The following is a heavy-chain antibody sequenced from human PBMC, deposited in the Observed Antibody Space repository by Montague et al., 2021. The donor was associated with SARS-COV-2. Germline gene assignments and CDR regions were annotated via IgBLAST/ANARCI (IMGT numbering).Heavy chain of an antibody. CDR3: ARVNRIAVAGTDFDY. D-gene: IGHD6-19*01. Sequence: YNPSLKSRVAISIDTSEKQFSLKLSSVTAADTAVYYCARVNRIAVAGTDFDYWGQGTLVTVSS. J-gene: IGHJ4*02. V-gene: IGHV4/OR15-8*02.